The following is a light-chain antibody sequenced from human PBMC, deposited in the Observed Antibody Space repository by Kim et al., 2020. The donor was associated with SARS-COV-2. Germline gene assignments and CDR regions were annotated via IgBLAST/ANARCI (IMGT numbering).Light chain of an antibody. J-gene: IGLJ1*01. CDR3: QSADSSGTYYV. V-gene: IGLV3-25*03. Sequence: PGPTARITGAGDALPKQYAYWYQEKPDQAPVLVIYKDSERPSGIPERFSGSSSGTTVTLTISGVQAEDEADYYCQSADSSGTYYVFGTGTKVTVL. CDR1: ALPKQY. CDR2: KDS.